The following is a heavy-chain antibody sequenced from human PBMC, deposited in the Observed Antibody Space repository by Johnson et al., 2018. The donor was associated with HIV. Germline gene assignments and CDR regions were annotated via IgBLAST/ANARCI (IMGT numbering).Heavy chain of an antibody. D-gene: IGHD6-6*01. CDR2: IWFDGSKGYGGTA. CDR3: ARARGEGAARTDAFDI. J-gene: IGHJ3*02. CDR1: GFTFSNYG. V-gene: IGHV3-49*04. Sequence: VQLVESGGGLVQPGGSLRLSCAASGFTFSNYGMHWVRQAPGKGLEWVAVIWFDGSKGYGGTAEYAASVKGRFTISRDDSKSIANLQMKSLRAEDTALYYWARARGEGAARTDAFDIWGQGTMVTVSS.